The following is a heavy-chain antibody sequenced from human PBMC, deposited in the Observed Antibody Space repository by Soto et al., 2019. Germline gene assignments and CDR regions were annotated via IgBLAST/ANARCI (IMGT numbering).Heavy chain of an antibody. CDR3: ARASFYYYDSSGYPGRFDY. J-gene: IGHJ4*02. CDR1: GFTFSGYA. D-gene: IGHD3-22*01. Sequence: GGSLRLSCAASGFTFSGYAMHWVRQAPGKGLEWVAVISYDGSNKYYADSVKGRFTISRDNSKNTLYLQMNSLRAEDTAVYYCARASFYYYDSSGYPGRFDYWGQGTLVTVSS. V-gene: IGHV3-30-3*01. CDR2: ISYDGSNK.